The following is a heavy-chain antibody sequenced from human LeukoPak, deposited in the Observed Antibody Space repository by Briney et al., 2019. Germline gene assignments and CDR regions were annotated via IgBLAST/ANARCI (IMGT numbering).Heavy chain of an antibody. J-gene: IGHJ3*02. CDR3: ARGWGLEAGTSAFDI. CDR1: GYTLTSYG. CDR2: ISAYNGNT. D-gene: IGHD6-13*01. Sequence: ASVNVSCMASGYTLTSYGISWVRQAPAQGLEWMGWISAYNGNTNYAQKLQGRVTITTDTSTSTAYMELRSLRSDDTAVYYCARGWGLEAGTSAFDIWGQGTMVTVSS. V-gene: IGHV1-18*01.